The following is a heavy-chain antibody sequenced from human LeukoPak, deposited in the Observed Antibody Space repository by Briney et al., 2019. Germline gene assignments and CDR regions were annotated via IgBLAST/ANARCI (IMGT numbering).Heavy chain of an antibody. CDR3: AGTYYYDSSGYQSLFDY. Sequence: RASVKVSCKASGYTFTDYYMHWVRQAPGQGLEWMGWINPNSGDTKYAQKFQGRVTMTRDTSISTAYMELSSLRSEDTAVYYCAGTYYYDSSGYQSLFDYWGQGTLVTVSS. V-gene: IGHV1-2*02. D-gene: IGHD3-22*01. CDR1: GYTFTDYY. J-gene: IGHJ4*02. CDR2: INPNSGDT.